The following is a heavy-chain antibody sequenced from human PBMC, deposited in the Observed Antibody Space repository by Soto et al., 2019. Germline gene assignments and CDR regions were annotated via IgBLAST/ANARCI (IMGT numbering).Heavy chain of an antibody. CDR3: ARAEGQRGSGVYRNCCFSSMDV. CDR2: IYYSGNT. D-gene: IGHD2-15*01. V-gene: IGHV4-59*11. Sequence: QVQLQESGPGLVKPSETLSLTCTVSGGSISPHYWSWIRQTPGQGLEWIGYIYYSGNTDYNPSLTRRVTISVDTHKNQCALSLGSATVEDTAVYFCARAEGQRGSGVYRNCCFSSMDVWGKGTTVTVSS. J-gene: IGHJ6*03. CDR1: GGSISPHY.